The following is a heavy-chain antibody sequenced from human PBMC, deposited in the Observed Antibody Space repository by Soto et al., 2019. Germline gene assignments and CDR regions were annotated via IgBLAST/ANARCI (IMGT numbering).Heavy chain of an antibody. CDR3: ARDISSSRYYYYGMDV. D-gene: IGHD6-6*01. CDR1: GASISSYY. Sequence: PSETLSLTCSVSGASISSYYLTWIRQPPGKGLEWIVYVYYSGSTKYNPSLKSRVSISVDTSKKQFSLKLSSVTAADTAVYYCARDISSSRYYYYGMDVWGQGTTVTVSS. V-gene: IGHV4-59*01. J-gene: IGHJ6*02. CDR2: VYYSGST.